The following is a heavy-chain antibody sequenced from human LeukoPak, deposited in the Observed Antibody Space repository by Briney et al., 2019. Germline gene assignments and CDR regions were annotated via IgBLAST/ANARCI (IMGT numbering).Heavy chain of an antibody. CDR3: GGSSAYHFDY. CDR2: IYSGGNT. V-gene: IGHV3-66*01. D-gene: IGHD3-16*01. Sequence: GGSLRLSCAASGFSVIDKYMTWVRQAPGKGLEWVSVIYSGGNTYYADSVKGRFTISRDKSKNTLSLQMNSLRAEDTAVYFCGGSSAYHFDYWGQGILATVSS. CDR1: GFSVIDKY. J-gene: IGHJ4*02.